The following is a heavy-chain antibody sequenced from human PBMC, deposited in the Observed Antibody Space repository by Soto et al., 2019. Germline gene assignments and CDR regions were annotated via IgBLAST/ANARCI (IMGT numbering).Heavy chain of an antibody. CDR2: IYYSGST. CDR3: ARERSSSSSAGVWFDP. V-gene: IGHV4-31*02. J-gene: IGHJ5*02. D-gene: IGHD6-6*01. CDR1: GGSISSGGYY. Sequence: SGGSISSGGYYWSWIRQHPGKGLEWIGYIYYSGSTYYNPSLKSRVTISVDTSKNQFSLKLSSVTAADTAVYYCARERSSSSSAGVWFDPWGQGTLVTVSS.